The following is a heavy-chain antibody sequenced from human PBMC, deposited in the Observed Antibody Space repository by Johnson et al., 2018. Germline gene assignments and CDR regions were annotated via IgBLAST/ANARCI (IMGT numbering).Heavy chain of an antibody. Sequence: QVQLVESGGGVVQPGRSLRLSCAASGFTFSNYGMHWVRQAPGKGLEWVAVISYDGSNKSYADSVKGRFTISRDNSKNTLYLQMNSLRAEDTAGYYCASEMGIIRANYYYYGMDVWGQGTTVTVSS. J-gene: IGHJ6*02. V-gene: IGHV3-30*03. CDR3: ASEMGIIRANYYYYGMDV. CDR2: ISYDGSNK. D-gene: IGHD3-3*01. CDR1: GFTFSNYG.